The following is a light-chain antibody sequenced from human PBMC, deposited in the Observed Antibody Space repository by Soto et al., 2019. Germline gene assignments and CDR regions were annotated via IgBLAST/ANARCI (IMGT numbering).Light chain of an antibody. CDR3: QQYGYSAT. Sequence: EIVLTQSPGTLSLSPGERATLSCRASQSVTSSYLAWYQQKPGQAPRLLIYAASSRATGIPDRFSGSGSGTDSTLTISRLEPEDFAVYYCQQYGYSATFGGGTKVEIK. CDR1: QSVTSSY. CDR2: AAS. J-gene: IGKJ4*01. V-gene: IGKV3-20*01.